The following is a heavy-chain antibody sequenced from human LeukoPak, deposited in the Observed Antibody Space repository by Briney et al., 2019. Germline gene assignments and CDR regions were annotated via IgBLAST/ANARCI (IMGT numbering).Heavy chain of an antibody. J-gene: IGHJ4*02. D-gene: IGHD6-19*01. Sequence: SETLSLTCTVSGGSISSSSYYWGWIRQPPGKGLEWIGSIYYSGSTYYNPSLKSRVTISVDTYKNQFSLKLSSVTAADTAVYYCARFSAVAGVYWGQGTLVTVSS. CDR2: IYYSGST. CDR3: ARFSAVAGVY. CDR1: GGSISSSSYY. V-gene: IGHV4-39*01.